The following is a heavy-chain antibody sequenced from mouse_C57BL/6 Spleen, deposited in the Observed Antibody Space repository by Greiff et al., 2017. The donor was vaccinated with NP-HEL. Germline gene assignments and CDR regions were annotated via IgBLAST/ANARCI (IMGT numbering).Heavy chain of an antibody. CDR2: ISSGSSTI. D-gene: IGHD1-1*01. Sequence: EVQRVESGGGLVKPGGSLKLSCAASGFTFSDYGMHWVRQAPEKGLEWVAYISSGSSTIYYADTVKGRFTISRDNAKNTLFLQMTSLRSEDTAMYYCARKAITFTTVGVDYWGQGTSVTVSS. CDR3: ARKAITFTTVGVDY. CDR1: GFTFSDYG. J-gene: IGHJ4*01. V-gene: IGHV5-17*01.